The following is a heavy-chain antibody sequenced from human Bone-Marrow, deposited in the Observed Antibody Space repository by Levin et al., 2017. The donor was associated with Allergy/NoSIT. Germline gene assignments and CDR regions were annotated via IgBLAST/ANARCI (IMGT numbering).Heavy chain of an antibody. D-gene: IGHD3-10*01. J-gene: IGHJ4*02. CDR3: ARTPTYGSGSVYFDN. V-gene: IGHV2-70*04. CDR2: IDWDDDK. Sequence: QTLSLTCTFSGFSLSTNGMRVSWIRQPPGKALEWLARIDWDDDKLYSRSLKTRLTISKDTSKNQVVLTMTNMDPVDTATYYCARTPTYGSGSVYFDNWGQGTLVTVSS. CDR1: GFSLSTNGMR.